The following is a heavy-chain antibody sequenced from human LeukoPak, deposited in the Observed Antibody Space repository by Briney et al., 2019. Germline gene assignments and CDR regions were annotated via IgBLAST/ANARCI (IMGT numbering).Heavy chain of an antibody. CDR2: IYYSGST. D-gene: IGHD2-21*02. Sequence: SETLSLTCTVSGGSISSSSYYWGWIRQPPGKGLEWIGSIYYSGSTYYNPSLRSRVIVSVDTSKNHFSLKMSSVTAADTAVYYCARDLASCAGDCYSDGFDYWGQGTLITVSS. J-gene: IGHJ4*02. CDR3: ARDLASCAGDCYSDGFDY. CDR1: GGSISSSSYY. V-gene: IGHV4-39*07.